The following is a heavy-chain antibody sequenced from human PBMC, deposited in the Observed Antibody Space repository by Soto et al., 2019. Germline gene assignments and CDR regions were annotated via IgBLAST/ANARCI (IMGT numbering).Heavy chain of an antibody. Sequence: QVLLVQSGAEVKKPGASVKVSCQTSGYNFSAYYFNWVRQAAGQGPEWMGWLNPRNGQTGYVQKFRGRVTMTRDTSIATVYLELSRLTSEDTAIYFCARETDTSMVDYWGQGTLVTVSS. CDR2: LNPRNGQT. J-gene: IGHJ4*02. CDR3: ARETDTSMVDY. V-gene: IGHV1-8*01. CDR1: GYNFSAYY. D-gene: IGHD5-18*01.